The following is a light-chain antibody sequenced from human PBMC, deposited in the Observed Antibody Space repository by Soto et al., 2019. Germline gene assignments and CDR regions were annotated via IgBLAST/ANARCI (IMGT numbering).Light chain of an antibody. J-gene: IGKJ2*03. CDR3: QQSYSTPRG. CDR2: AAS. Sequence: DIQMTQSPSSLSASVGDRVTITCRASQSISSYLNLYQQKPGKAPKLLIYAASSLQSGVPSRFSGSGSGTDFTLTISSLQPEDFATYYCQQSYSTPRGFGQGTKLEIK. CDR1: QSISSY. V-gene: IGKV1-39*01.